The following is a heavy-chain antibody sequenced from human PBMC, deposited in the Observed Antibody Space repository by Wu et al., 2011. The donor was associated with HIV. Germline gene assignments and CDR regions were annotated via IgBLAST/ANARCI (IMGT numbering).Heavy chain of an antibody. V-gene: IGHV1-69*15. D-gene: IGHD3-10*01. CDR3: AREYMVRGTYYFYYMDV. CDR2: IIPFFGTS. J-gene: IGHJ6*03. Sequence: QVQLVQSGAEVKKPGSSVKVSCKASGGTFSSYAISWVRQAPGQGLEWMGKIIPFFGTSNYAQTFQDRVTITADESTSTAYMVLSSLRSEDTAVYYCAREYMVRGTYYFYYMDVWGKGTRSPSP. CDR1: GGTFSSYA.